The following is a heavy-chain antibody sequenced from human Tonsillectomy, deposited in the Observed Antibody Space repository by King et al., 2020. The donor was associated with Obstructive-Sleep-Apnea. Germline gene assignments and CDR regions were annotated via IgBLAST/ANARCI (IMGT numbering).Heavy chain of an antibody. CDR3: AKTAYYDPHYFDY. CDR2: ISYDGSNK. Sequence: VQLVESGGGVVQPGRSLRLSCAASGFTFSSYGMHWVRQAPGKGLEWVAVISYDGSNKYYADSVKGRFTISRDNSKNTLYLQMNSLRAEDTAVYYCAKTAYYDPHYFDYWGQGTLVTVSS. V-gene: IGHV3-30*18. J-gene: IGHJ4*02. CDR1: GFTFSSYG. D-gene: IGHD3-22*01.